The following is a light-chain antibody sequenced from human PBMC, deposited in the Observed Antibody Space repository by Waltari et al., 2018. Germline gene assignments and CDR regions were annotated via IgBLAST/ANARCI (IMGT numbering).Light chain of an antibody. J-gene: IGLJ3*02. CDR2: DHV. Sequence: SYELTQPSSVSVAPGQTARFTCGGINLGNTDVHWYQVRPGQAPLLVIFDHVVRPSGIPARFAGSQSGDTATLIIPRVEAGDEADYYCQVFDIKNEGWVFGGGTKLTV. V-gene: IGLV3-21*02. CDR3: QVFDIKNEGWV. CDR1: NLGNTD.